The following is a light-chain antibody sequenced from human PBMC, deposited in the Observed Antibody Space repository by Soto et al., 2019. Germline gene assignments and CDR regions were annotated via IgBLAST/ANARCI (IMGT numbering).Light chain of an antibody. J-gene: IGKJ4*01. CDR2: DAS. CDR3: QQFGSYPLT. V-gene: IGKV3-20*01. Sequence: VWTQTPGKMNLSPGERATLSCRASQTVRNNYLAWYQQKPGQAPRLLIYDASSRATGIPDRFSGGGSGTDFTLTISRLEPEDFAVYDCQQFGSYPLTFGGGAKVDIK. CDR1: QTVRNNY.